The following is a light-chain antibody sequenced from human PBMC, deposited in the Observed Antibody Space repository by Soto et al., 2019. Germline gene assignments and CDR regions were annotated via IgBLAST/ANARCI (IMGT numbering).Light chain of an antibody. CDR3: NSYSSTSHVV. Sequence: QSVLTQPASVSGSPGQSITISCTGTSSDVGGYNSVSWYQQHPGKAPKLMIYEVTNRPSGVSNRFSGSQSGNTASLTISGLQAEDEAYYYCNSYSSTSHVVFGGGTKLNVL. V-gene: IGLV2-14*01. CDR2: EVT. J-gene: IGLJ2*01. CDR1: SSDVGGYNS.